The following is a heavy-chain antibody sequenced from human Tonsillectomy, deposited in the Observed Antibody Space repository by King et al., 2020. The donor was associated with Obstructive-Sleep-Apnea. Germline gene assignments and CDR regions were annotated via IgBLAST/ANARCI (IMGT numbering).Heavy chain of an antibody. CDR3: ARIRDYYDSSGYKYYFDF. D-gene: IGHD3-22*01. CDR2: IDWDDDK. V-gene: IGHV2-70*01. J-gene: IGHJ4*02. Sequence: TLRESGPALVKPTQTLTLTCTFSGFSLSTSGMCVSWIRQPPGKALEWLAFIDWDDDKYYSTSLKTRLTISKDTSKNQVVLTMTNMEPVDTATYYCARIRDYYDSSGYKYYFDFWGQGTLVTVSS. CDR1: GFSLSTSGMC.